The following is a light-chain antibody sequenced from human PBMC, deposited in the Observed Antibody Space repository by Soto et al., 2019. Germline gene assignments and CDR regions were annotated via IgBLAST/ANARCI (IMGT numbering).Light chain of an antibody. J-gene: IGKJ1*01. CDR1: LTVSDNY. CDR3: QQYSKSPLT. Sequence: EIVLTQSPDTLSLSPGERATLSCRASLTVSDNYLAWYQQKAGQVPRLVIYGASSRATGIPDRFSASGSGTDFTLTISRLEPEDFAVYYCQQYSKSPLTFGQGTKVDIK. CDR2: GAS. V-gene: IGKV3-20*01.